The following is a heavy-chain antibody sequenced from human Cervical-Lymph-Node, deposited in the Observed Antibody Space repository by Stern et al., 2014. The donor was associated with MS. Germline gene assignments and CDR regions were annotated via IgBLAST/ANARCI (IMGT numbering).Heavy chain of an antibody. CDR1: GFTFSSYG. Sequence: QVQLVQSGGGVVQPGRSLRLSCAASGFTFSSYGLHWVRQAPGKGLEWVAVISYDGSTRYYADSVKGRFTISRDTSKNTLYLQMNSLRAEDTAVYYCAKPHSGSYYNYFDNWGQGTLVTVSS. V-gene: IGHV3-30*18. CDR2: ISYDGSTR. CDR3: AKPHSGSYYNYFDN. J-gene: IGHJ4*02. D-gene: IGHD3-10*01.